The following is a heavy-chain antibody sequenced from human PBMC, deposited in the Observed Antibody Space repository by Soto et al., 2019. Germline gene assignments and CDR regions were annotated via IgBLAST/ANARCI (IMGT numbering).Heavy chain of an antibody. CDR1: GYTFTTYY. CDR2: IGAHNGDT. V-gene: IGHV1-18*01. CDR3: AGVQVERIGTYYYYFYMDV. Sequence: QAQLVQSGAAVKSPGASVKVSCESSGYTFTTYYISWVRQAPGQGLEWMGWIGAHNGDTNYAQNLQGRVTLPTDTSTSTAYVELRRLRSDDTAVYYCAGVQVERIGTYYYYFYMDVWGKGTTVTVSS. D-gene: IGHD1-1*01. J-gene: IGHJ6*03.